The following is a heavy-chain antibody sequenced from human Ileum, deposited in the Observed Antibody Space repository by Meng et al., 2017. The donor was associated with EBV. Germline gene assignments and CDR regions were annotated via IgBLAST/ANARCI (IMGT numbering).Heavy chain of an antibody. V-gene: IGHV3-11*01. D-gene: IGHD6-13*01. CDR1: GFTFRYYY. J-gene: IGHJ4*02. CDR2: ISSGGSTL. Sequence: VELVESGGGLVKPGWSIRLSCAASGFTFRYYYMSWIRQAPGKGLEWVSYISSGGSTLYYADSVKGRFTISRDNAKNSLYLQMNSLRAEDTAVYYCARDIAAAGAIYFDYWGQGTLVTVSS. CDR3: ARDIAAAGAIYFDY.